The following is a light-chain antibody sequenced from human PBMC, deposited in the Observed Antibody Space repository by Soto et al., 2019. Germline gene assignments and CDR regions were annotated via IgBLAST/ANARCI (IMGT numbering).Light chain of an antibody. Sequence: QSVLTQPPSASGSPGQSVTISCTGTSSDVGRYNYVSWYQQYPGKAPKLVIYEVIKRPSGVPDRFSGSTSGNTASLTVSGLHAEYEAHYYCSSYAGNNNLVFGGGTKLTVL. CDR3: SSYAGNNNLV. V-gene: IGLV2-8*01. CDR1: SSDVGRYNY. J-gene: IGLJ3*02. CDR2: EVI.